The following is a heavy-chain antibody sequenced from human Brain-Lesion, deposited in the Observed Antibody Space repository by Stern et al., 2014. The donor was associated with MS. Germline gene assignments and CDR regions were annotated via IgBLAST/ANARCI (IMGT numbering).Heavy chain of an antibody. D-gene: IGHD2-2*01. CDR2: IFNRGST. Sequence: QVQLQESGPGLVKPSQTLSLSCTVSGGSISSGGYYWSWIRQPAGKGLEWIGRIFNRGSTSYNPSPQSRVTISKDPSKNQFSLRLNSMTAADTAVYYCARGRVVPGFQYYATDVWGQGTTVIVSS. CDR1: GGSISSGGYY. CDR3: ARGRVVPGFQYYATDV. J-gene: IGHJ6*02. V-gene: IGHV4-61*02.